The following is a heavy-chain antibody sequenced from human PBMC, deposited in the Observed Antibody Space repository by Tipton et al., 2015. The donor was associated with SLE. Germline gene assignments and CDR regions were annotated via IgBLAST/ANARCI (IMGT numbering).Heavy chain of an antibody. CDR3: AREYSGYDYRTFDH. D-gene: IGHD5-12*01. J-gene: IGHJ4*02. Sequence: TLSLTCTVSGGSISSYFWCWIRQPPGKGLEWIGHIFYTGSTRYNPSLKSRVTILVDTSKNQFSLKLRSVTAADTAVYYCAREYSGYDYRTFDHWGQGTLVTVSS. CDR2: IFYTGST. V-gene: IGHV4-59*12. CDR1: GGSISSYF.